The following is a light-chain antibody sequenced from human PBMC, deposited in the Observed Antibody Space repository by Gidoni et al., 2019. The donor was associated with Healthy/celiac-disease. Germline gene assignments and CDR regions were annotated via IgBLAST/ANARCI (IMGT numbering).Light chain of an antibody. CDR1: SSDVGVYNY. J-gene: IGLJ1*01. Sequence: QSALTQPASVSGSPGQSITISCTGTSSDVGVYNYVSGYQQHPGKAPKLMIYEVSNRPSGVSNRFSGSKSGNTASLTISGLQAEDEADYYCSSYTSSSTPFVFGTGTKVTVL. CDR2: EVS. V-gene: IGLV2-14*01. CDR3: SSYTSSSTPFV.